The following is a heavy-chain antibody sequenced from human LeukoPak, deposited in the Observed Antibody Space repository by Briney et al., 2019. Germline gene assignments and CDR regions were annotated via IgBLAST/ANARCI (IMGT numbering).Heavy chain of an antibody. Sequence: GGSLRLSCEASGFIFSNYWMAWVRQAPGKGLEWVANIKEDGSDKNYVESMKGRYTISRDNAENSLYLQMNRLGVEDTAVYYCARDAGYGYDRFDYWGQGTQVTVSS. J-gene: IGHJ4*02. CDR3: ARDAGYGYDRFDY. D-gene: IGHD5-18*01. CDR1: GFIFSNYW. CDR2: IKEDGSDK. V-gene: IGHV3-7*01.